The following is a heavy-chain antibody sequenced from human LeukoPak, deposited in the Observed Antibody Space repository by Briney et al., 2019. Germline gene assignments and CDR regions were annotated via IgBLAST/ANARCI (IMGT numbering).Heavy chain of an antibody. CDR3: AREGSYMDV. V-gene: IGHV3-48*01. D-gene: IGHD3-10*01. CDR1: GFTFSSYS. Sequence: GGSLRLSCAASGFTFSSYSMNWVRQAPGKGLEWVSYISSSSSTIYYADSVKGRFTISRDNAKNSLYLQMNSLRAEDTAVYYCAREGSYMDVWGKGTTVTVSS. J-gene: IGHJ6*03. CDR2: ISSSSSTI.